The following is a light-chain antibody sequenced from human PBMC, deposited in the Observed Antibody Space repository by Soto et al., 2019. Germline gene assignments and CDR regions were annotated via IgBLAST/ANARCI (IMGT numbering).Light chain of an antibody. CDR2: GAF. J-gene: IGKJ5*01. CDR3: QQRSNWPPIT. Sequence: IVLTQSPATRSFSPGKEATLGCGPSPSVTNYLAWYQQKPRQPPRLLIYGAFNRATGIPARFSGSGCGTDFTLTISSLEPQDFAVYYCQQRSNWPPITFGQGTRLEIK. CDR1: PSVTNY. V-gene: IGKV3-11*01.